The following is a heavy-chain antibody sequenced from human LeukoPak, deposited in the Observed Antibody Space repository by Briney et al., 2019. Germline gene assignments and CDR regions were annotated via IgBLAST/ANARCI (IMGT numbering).Heavy chain of an antibody. CDR1: GYTFTGYY. V-gene: IGHV1-2*02. Sequence: GASVKVSCKASGYTFTGYYMHWVRQAPGQGLEWMGWINPNTGGTNYPQKFQDRVTMTRDTSISTAYMELSRLRSDDTAMYYCARLKAYNSKAFDIRGQGTVVTVSS. CDR3: ARLKAYNSKAFDI. J-gene: IGHJ3*02. D-gene: IGHD1-20*01. CDR2: INPNTGGT.